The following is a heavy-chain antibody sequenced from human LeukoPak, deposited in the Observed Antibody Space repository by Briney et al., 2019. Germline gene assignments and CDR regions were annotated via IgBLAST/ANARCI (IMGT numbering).Heavy chain of an antibody. CDR1: GFTVSSNY. CDR2: IYSGGST. Sequence: GGSLRLSCAASGFTVSSNYMSWVRQAPGKGLEWVSVIYSGGSTYYADSVKGRFTIPRDNSKNTLYLQMNSLRAEDTAVYYCARAPRGYMDVWGKGTTVTVSS. V-gene: IGHV3-66*02. CDR3: ARAPRGYMDV. J-gene: IGHJ6*03.